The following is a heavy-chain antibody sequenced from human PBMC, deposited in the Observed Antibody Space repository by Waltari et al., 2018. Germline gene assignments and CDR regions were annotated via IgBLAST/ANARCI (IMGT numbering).Heavy chain of an antibody. Sequence: QVQLQESGPGLVKPSETLYLTCTVSGGSFRSYYWSWIRQPPGKGPEWIGYIYYTGSTDYNPSLKSRVTISLDTPKKQFSLKMTSVTAADTAMYYCARQNDYGGLTWGHWGQGTLVTVSS. D-gene: IGHD4-17*01. CDR3: ARQNDYGGLTWGH. J-gene: IGHJ4*02. CDR2: IYYTGST. V-gene: IGHV4-59*08. CDR1: GGSFRSYY.